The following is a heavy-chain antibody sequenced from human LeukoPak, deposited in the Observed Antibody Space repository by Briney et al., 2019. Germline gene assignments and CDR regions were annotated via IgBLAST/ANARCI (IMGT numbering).Heavy chain of an antibody. CDR2: INPNSGGT. V-gene: IGHV1-2*02. J-gene: IGHJ5*02. D-gene: IGHD4-17*01. CDR1: GYTFTGYY. Sequence: ASVTVSCKASGYTFTGYYMHWVRQAPGQGLEWMGWINPNSGGTNYAQKFQGRVTMTTDTSTSTGYMELRSLRSDDTAVYYCARDGMGMTTVTTLNWLDPWGQGTLVTVSS. CDR3: ARDGMGMTTVTTLNWLDP.